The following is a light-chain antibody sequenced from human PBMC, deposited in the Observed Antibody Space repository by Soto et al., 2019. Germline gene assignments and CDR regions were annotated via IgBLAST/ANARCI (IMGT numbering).Light chain of an antibody. J-gene: IGKJ3*01. Sequence: DIQLTQSPSSLSASVGDRVTITCRASQAISNYLAWYQQKPGKVPQLLIYFASTLQSGVPSRFSGSGSGTDFTLTISSLQPEDFATYYCQNYNSAPFSFGPGTKVDLK. CDR1: QAISNY. CDR3: QNYNSAPFS. V-gene: IGKV1-27*01. CDR2: FAS.